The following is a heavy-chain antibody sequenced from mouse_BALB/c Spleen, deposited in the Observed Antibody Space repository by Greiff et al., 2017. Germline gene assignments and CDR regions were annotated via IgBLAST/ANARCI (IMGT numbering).Heavy chain of an antibody. CDR2: IWAGGST. CDR3: ARDGDYGSSWDYFDY. V-gene: IGHV2-9*02. CDR1: GFSLTSYG. D-gene: IGHD1-1*01. J-gene: IGHJ2*01. Sequence: VNVVESGPGLVAPSQSLSITCTVSGFSLTSYGVHWVRQPPGKGLEWLGVIWAGGSTNYNSALMSRLSISKDNSKSQVFLKMNSLQTDDTAMYYCARDGDYGSSWDYFDYWGQGTTLTVSS.